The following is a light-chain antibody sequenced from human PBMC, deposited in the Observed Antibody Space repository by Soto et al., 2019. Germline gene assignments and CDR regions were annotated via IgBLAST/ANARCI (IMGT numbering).Light chain of an antibody. CDR2: GAS. V-gene: IGKV3-20*01. CDR3: QQYGSSPRT. Sequence: EIVVTQSPGTLSLSPGERASLSFRASQSISSSYLAWYQQKPGQAPRLLISGASSRATDIPDRFSGSGSGTDFTLTISRLEPEDFAVYYCQQYGSSPRTFGQGTKVDI. J-gene: IGKJ1*01. CDR1: QSISSSY.